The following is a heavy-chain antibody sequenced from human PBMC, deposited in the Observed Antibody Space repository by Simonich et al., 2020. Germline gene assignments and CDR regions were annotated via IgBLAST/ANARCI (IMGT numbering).Heavy chain of an antibody. Sequence: QVQLVQSGAEVKKPGASVKVSCKASGYTFTGYYMHWVRQAPGQGLGWKGRINPNRGGTNYAQKFQGRVTMTRDTSISTAYMELSRLRSDDTAVYYCASGWDWGFSHMSDYWGQGTLVTVSS. CDR2: INPNRGGT. J-gene: IGHJ4*02. CDR1: GYTFTGYY. CDR3: ASGWDWGFSHMSDY. V-gene: IGHV1-2*06. D-gene: IGHD7-27*01.